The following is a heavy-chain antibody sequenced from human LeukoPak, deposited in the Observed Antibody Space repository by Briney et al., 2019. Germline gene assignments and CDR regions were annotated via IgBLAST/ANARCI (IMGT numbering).Heavy chain of an antibody. Sequence: GASVKVSCKASGYTFTSYGISWVRQAPGQGLEWMGWISAYNGNTNYAQKLQGRVTMTTDTSTSTAYMELRSLRSDDTAVYYCARGASESSSSSWWFDPWGQGTLVTVSS. J-gene: IGHJ5*02. CDR2: ISAYNGNT. D-gene: IGHD6-6*01. V-gene: IGHV1-18*01. CDR3: ARGASESSSSSWWFDP. CDR1: GYTFTSYG.